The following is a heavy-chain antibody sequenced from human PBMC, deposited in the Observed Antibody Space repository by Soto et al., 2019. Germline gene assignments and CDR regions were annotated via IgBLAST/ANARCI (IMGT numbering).Heavy chain of an antibody. Sequence: GSAKVSCYVSGGILIDLYVHWGLQAPGKGLEWMGGFDPEDGETIYAQKFQGRVTMTEDTSTDTAYMELSSLRSEDTAVYYYSTGSSGCGNYGMDVWGRGTTVTVSS. J-gene: IGHJ6*02. CDR3: STGSSGCGNYGMDV. CDR1: GGILIDLY. D-gene: IGHD3-22*01. CDR2: FDPEDGET. V-gene: IGHV1-24*01.